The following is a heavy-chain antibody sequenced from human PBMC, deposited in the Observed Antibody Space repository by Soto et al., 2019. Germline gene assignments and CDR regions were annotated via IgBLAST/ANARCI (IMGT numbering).Heavy chain of an antibody. V-gene: IGHV1-3*05. Sequence: QVQLVQSGAEEKKPGASVKVSCKASGYTFTSYAIHWVRQAPGQRLEWMGWINAGNGNTKYSQKFQGRVTITRDTSASTAYMELSSLKSEDTAAYYCARGDWWLFDYWGQGTLVTVSS. D-gene: IGHD2-8*02. J-gene: IGHJ4*02. CDR3: ARGDWWLFDY. CDR2: INAGNGNT. CDR1: GYTFTSYA.